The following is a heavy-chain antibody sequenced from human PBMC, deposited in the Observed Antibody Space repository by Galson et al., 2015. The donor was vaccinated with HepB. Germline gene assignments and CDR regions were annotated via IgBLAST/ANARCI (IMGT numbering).Heavy chain of an antibody. J-gene: IGHJ5*01. V-gene: IGHV3-23*01. CDR2: ISGNGDST. Sequence: SLRLSCAASGFAFHSHAMSWVRQAPGKGLEWISGISGNGDSTFYVDSVKGRFTISRDNSKNTLYLQMNSLRAEDTALYFCAKGYGLFDSWGQGILVTASS. D-gene: IGHD5-18*01. CDR1: GFAFHSHA. CDR3: AKGYGLFDS.